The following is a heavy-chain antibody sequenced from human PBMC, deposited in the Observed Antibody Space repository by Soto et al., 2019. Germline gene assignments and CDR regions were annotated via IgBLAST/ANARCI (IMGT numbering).Heavy chain of an antibody. J-gene: IGHJ4*02. Sequence: GASVKVSCKASGGTFSSYAISWVRQAPGQGLEWMGGIIPIFGTANYAQKFQGRVTITANESTSTAYMELSSLRSEDTAVYYCASAHGYYDFWSGYYPTDYWGQGTLVTVSS. D-gene: IGHD3-3*01. CDR1: GGTFSSYA. V-gene: IGHV1-69*13. CDR3: ASAHGYYDFWSGYYPTDY. CDR2: IIPIFGTA.